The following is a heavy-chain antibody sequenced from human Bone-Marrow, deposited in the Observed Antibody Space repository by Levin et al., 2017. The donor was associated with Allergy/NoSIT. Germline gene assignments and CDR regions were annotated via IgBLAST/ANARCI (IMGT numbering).Heavy chain of an antibody. CDR1: GGSVSSGSYY. V-gene: IGHV4-61*01. CDR2: IYYSGST. D-gene: IGHD2-2*01. Sequence: SETLSLTCTVSGGSVSSGSYYWSWIRQPSGKGLEWIGYIYYSGSTNYNPSLKSRVTISVDTSKNQFSLKLSSVTAADTAVYYCARDRGYCSSTSCPDWFDPWGQGTLVTVSP. CDR3: ARDRGYCSSTSCPDWFDP. J-gene: IGHJ5*02.